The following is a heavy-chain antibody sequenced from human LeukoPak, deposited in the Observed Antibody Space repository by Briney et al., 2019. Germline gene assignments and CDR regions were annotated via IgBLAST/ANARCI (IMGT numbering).Heavy chain of an antibody. J-gene: IGHJ6*03. CDR3: ASWGGPSGSSTRYYYYYYMDV. Sequence: SLKVSCKASGGTFSSYAISWVPQAPGQGLEWMGGIIPIFGTANYAQKFQGRVTITTDESTSTAYMELSSLRSEDTAVYYCASWGGPSGSSTRYYYYYYMDVWGKGTTVTVSS. CDR2: IIPIFGTA. CDR1: GGTFSSYA. V-gene: IGHV1-69*05. D-gene: IGHD2-2*01.